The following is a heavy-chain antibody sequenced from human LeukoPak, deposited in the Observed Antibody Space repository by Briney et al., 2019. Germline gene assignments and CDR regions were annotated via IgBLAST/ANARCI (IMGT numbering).Heavy chain of an antibody. D-gene: IGHD3-3*01. V-gene: IGHV4-34*01. Sequence: SETLSLTCAVYGGSFSGYYWSWIRQPPGKGLEWIGEINHSGSTNYNPSLKSRVTISVDTSKNQFSLKLSSVTAADTAVYYCAGDRITIFGVVIGVWGQGTLVTVSS. CDR3: AGDRITIFGVVIGV. J-gene: IGHJ4*02. CDR1: GGSFSGYY. CDR2: INHSGST.